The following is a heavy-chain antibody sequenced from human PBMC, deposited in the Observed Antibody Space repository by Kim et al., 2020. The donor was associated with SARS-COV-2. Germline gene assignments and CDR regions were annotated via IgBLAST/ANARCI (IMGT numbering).Heavy chain of an antibody. Sequence: TQKTRGRVTITRDNSTTTVYMELSRLVSEDTAVYYCAREAVAGSFDYWGQGTLVTVSS. J-gene: IGHJ4*02. V-gene: IGHV1-3*01. D-gene: IGHD6-19*01. CDR3: AREAVAGSFDY.